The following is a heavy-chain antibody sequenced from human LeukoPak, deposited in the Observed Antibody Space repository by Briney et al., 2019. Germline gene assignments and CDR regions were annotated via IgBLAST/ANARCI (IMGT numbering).Heavy chain of an antibody. CDR1: GYTFTSYD. J-gene: IGHJ4*02. D-gene: IGHD3-22*01. V-gene: IGHV1-8*01. Sequence: ASVKVSCKTSGYTFTSYDLNWVRQATGQGLEWMGWVNPNSGNTGYAQKFQGRVTMTMDPSISTAYMELSSLRSEDTAVYYCARRSDDYDSSAHYHWGQGTLVTVSS. CDR2: VNPNSGNT. CDR3: ARRSDDYDSSAHYH.